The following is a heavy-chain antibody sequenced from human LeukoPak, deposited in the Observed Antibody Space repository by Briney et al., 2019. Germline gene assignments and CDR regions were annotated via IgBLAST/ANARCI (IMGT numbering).Heavy chain of an antibody. Sequence: GASVKVSCKASGFTFTSSAVQWVRQARGQRLEWIGWIVVGSGNTNYAQKFQERVTITRDMSTSTAYMELSSLRSEDTAVYYCAAARPRDYSNYDYYYYMDVWGKGTTVTVSS. V-gene: IGHV1-58*01. CDR1: GFTFTSSA. J-gene: IGHJ6*03. D-gene: IGHD4-11*01. CDR3: AAARPRDYSNYDYYYYMDV. CDR2: IVVGSGNT.